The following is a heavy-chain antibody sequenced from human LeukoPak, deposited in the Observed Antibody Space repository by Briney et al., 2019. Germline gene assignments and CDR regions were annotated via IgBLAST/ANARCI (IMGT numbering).Heavy chain of an antibody. D-gene: IGHD2-2*02. CDR2: INHSGST. J-gene: IGHJ6*02. V-gene: IGHV4-34*01. Sequence: SETLSLTCAVYGGSFSGYYWSWIRQPPGKGLEWIGEINHSGSTNYNPSLKSRVTISVDTSKNQFSLKLSSVTAADTAVYYCASPDCSSTSCYTREPVRYYYYGMDVWGQGTTVTVPS. CDR3: ASPDCSSTSCYTREPVRYYYYGMDV. CDR1: GGSFSGYY.